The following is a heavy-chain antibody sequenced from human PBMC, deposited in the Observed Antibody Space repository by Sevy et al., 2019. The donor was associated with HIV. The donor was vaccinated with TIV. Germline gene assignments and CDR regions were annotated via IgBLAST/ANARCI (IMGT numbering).Heavy chain of an antibody. CDR3: ASSDATSRFGYYYFAMDF. CDR1: GFTFNTYN. CDR2: ISYTSTTI. J-gene: IGHJ6*01. D-gene: IGHD3-22*01. V-gene: IGHV3-48*02. Sequence: GESLKISCAVSGFTFNTYNMNWVRQAPGKGLEWVSYISYTSTTIYYADSVRGRFTISRDNAKNTLYLQMNSPRDEDTAVYYCASSDATSRFGYYYFAMDFWGQGTSVTVSS.